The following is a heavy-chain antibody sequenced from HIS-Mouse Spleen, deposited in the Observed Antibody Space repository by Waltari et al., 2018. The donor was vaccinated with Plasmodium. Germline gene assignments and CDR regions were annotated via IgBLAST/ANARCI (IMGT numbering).Heavy chain of an antibody. J-gene: IGHJ4*02. D-gene: IGHD6-19*01. V-gene: IGHV4-34*01. CDR1: GGSFSGYY. CDR3: ARGPGYSSGWYYFDY. CDR2: INHSGST. Sequence: QVQLQQWGAGLLKPSETLSLTSAVYGGSFSGYYWSWIRQPPGKGLEWIGEINHSGSTNYNPSLKSRVTISVDTSKNQFSLKLSSVTAADTAVYYCARGPGYSSGWYYFDYWGQGTLVTVSS.